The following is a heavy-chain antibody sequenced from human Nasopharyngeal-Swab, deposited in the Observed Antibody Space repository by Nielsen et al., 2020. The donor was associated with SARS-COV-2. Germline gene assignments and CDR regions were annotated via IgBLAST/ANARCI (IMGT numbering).Heavy chain of an antibody. CDR3: ARDLVSSWRAIGNWYFDL. V-gene: IGHV3-21*06. Sequence: GGSLRLSCAASGFTFSAYGMNWVRQAPGKGLEWVSSISISSRYIYYADSLKGRFTISRDNAKNSLYLQMNSLRADDTAVYYCARDLVSSWRAIGNWYFDLWGRGTLVTVSS. J-gene: IGHJ2*01. CDR1: GFTFSAYG. D-gene: IGHD6-13*01. CDR2: ISISSRYI.